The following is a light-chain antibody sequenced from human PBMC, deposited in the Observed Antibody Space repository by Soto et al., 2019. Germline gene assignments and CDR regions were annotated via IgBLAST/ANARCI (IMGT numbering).Light chain of an antibody. CDR3: QQYMAFWP. CDR2: KAS. J-gene: IGKJ1*01. Sequence: DIKKRQSPPTVSASVGDRVTITCRASQSISSWLAWYQQKPGKAPNLLIYKASSLESGVPSRFSGSGSGTEFTLTISSLQPDDFATYYCQQYMAFWPFGQGTKVDIK. V-gene: IGKV1-5*03. CDR1: QSISSW.